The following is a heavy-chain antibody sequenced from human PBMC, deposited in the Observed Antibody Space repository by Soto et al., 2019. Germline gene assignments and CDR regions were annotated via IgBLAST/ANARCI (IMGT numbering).Heavy chain of an antibody. CDR2: ISAYNGNT. V-gene: IGHV1-18*01. CDR1: GYTFTSYG. J-gene: IGHJ4*02. CDR3: ARGGIAAAGNGAFDY. D-gene: IGHD6-13*01. Sequence: QVQLVQSGAEVKKPGASVKVSCKASGYTFTSYGISWVRQAPGQGLEWMGWISAYNGNTNYAQKLQGRVTMTTDTSTSTADVELRSLRADDTAVYSCARGGIAAAGNGAFDYWGQGTLVTVSS.